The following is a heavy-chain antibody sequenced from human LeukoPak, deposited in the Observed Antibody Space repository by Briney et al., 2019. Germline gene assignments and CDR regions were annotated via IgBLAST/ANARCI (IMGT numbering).Heavy chain of an antibody. CDR3: ARGDFDY. V-gene: IGHV3-53*01. Sequence: GGSLRLSCAASGITVSTNYMSWVRQAPGKGLEWASIAFSDGRTFYADSVKGRFTISRDSSKNTVFLQMNSLRAEDTAAYYCARGDFDYWGQGTLVTVSS. CDR1: GITVSTNY. J-gene: IGHJ4*02. CDR2: AFSDGRT.